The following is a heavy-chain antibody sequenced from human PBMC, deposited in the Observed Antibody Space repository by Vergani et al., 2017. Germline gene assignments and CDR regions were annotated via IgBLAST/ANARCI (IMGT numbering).Heavy chain of an antibody. CDR3: AHIRTRWCGELPRLDY. J-gene: IGHJ4*02. CDR1: GFSLSTSGVG. D-gene: IGHD3-10*01. CDR2: IYWNDDK. V-gene: IGHV2-5*01. Sequence: QITLKESGPTLVKPTQTLTLTCTFSGFSLSTSGVGVGWIRQPPGKALEWLALIYWNDDKRYSPSLKSRLTITKDTSKNQVVLTMTNMDPVDTATYYCAHIRTRWCGELPRLDYWGQGTLVTVSS.